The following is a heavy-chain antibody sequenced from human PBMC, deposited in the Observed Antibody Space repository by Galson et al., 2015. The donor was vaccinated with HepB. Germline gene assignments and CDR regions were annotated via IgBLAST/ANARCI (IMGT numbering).Heavy chain of an antibody. Sequence: TLSLTCTVSGGSISVGGYHWSWIRQYPGKGLEWIGYIYYTGTTYYNPSLKSRVTISLDTSKNQFSLKLRSVTAADTAVYYCARGGRRNTGWYDSYWGQGTLVTVSS. CDR1: GGSISVGGYH. CDR2: IYYTGTT. CDR3: ARGGRRNTGWYDSY. D-gene: IGHD6-19*01. J-gene: IGHJ4*02. V-gene: IGHV4-31*03.